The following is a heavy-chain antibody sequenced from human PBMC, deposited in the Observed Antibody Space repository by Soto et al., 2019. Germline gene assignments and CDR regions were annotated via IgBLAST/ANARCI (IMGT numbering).Heavy chain of an antibody. CDR1: GDTFNNYV. J-gene: IGHJ4*02. Sequence: QVQLVQSGAEVKKPGSSVKVSCKASGDTFNNYVVNWVRQAAGQGLEWLGGILPIFATANYAQKFQGRVTITADKSTRTAYMELTSLRSEDTAVYYCAGRCDSTTCLGHFDYWGQGTLVTVAS. CDR3: AGRCDSTTCLGHFDY. CDR2: ILPIFATA. V-gene: IGHV1-69*06. D-gene: IGHD2-2*01.